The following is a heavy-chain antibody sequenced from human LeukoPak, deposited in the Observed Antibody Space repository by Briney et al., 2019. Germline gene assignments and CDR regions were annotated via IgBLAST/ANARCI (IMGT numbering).Heavy chain of an antibody. J-gene: IGHJ3*02. V-gene: IGHV3-30*03. D-gene: IGHD2-2*01. CDR2: ISYDGSNK. Sequence: GGSLRLSCAASGFTFSSYSMNWVRQAPGKGLEWVAVISYDGSNKYYADSVKGRFTISRDNSKNTLYLQMNSLRAEDTAVYYCARDTTSPGYQLLEVGAFDIWGQGTMVTVSS. CDR3: ARDTTSPGYQLLEVGAFDI. CDR1: GFTFSSYS.